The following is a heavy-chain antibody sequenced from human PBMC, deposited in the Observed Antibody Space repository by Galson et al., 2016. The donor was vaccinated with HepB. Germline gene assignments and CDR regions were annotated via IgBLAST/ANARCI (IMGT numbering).Heavy chain of an antibody. J-gene: IGHJ4*02. D-gene: IGHD3-22*01. V-gene: IGHV1-3*01. Sequence: SVKVSCKASGYSFTTYLTHWVRQAPGQRLEWMGWINAGNGNTMYSEKFQARVTITTDTSASTAYLGLSDLRSEDTAVYYCARGVEPIAYFDDGRRDLDYWGQGTLVTVSS. CDR1: GYSFTTYL. CDR3: ARGVEPIAYFDDGRRDLDY. CDR2: INAGNGNT.